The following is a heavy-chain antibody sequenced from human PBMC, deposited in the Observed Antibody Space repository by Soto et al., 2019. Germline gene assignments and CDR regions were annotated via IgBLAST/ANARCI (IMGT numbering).Heavy chain of an antibody. CDR2: INYSGST. CDR1: GGSFSGYY. J-gene: IGHJ4*02. CDR3: ARTSYYDSSGPFDY. D-gene: IGHD3-22*01. Sequence: SETLSLTCAVYGGSFSGYYWSWIRQPPGKGLEWIGEINYSGSTNYNPSLKSRVTISVDTSKNQFSLKLSSVTAADTAVYYCARTSYYDSSGPFDYWGQGTLVTVSS. V-gene: IGHV4-34*09.